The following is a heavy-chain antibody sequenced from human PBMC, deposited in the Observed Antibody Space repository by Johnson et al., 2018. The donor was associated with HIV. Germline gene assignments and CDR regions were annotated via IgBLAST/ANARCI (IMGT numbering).Heavy chain of an antibody. J-gene: IGHJ3*02. CDR2: ISSNGGST. V-gene: IGHV3-64*01. Sequence: VQLVESGGGVVQPGRSLRLSCAASGFTFSSYAMHWVRQAPGKGLEYVSAISSNGGSTYYANSVKGRFTISRDNSKNTLYLQMNSRRAEDTAVYYCARDPSYDMAHTDGFDIWGQGTMVTVSS. CDR3: ARDPSYDMAHTDGFDI. CDR1: GFTFSSYA. D-gene: IGHD3-22*01.